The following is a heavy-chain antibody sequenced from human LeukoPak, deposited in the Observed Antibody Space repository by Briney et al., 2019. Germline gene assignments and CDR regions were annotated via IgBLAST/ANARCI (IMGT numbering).Heavy chain of an antibody. CDR2: IYYSGST. CDR3: ARAVKDYYYMDV. CDR1: GGSISSSSYY. Sequence: SETLSLSCTVSGGSISSSSYYWGWIRQPPGKGLEWIGSIYYSGSTYYNPSLKSRVTISVDTSKNQFSLKLSSVTAADTAVYYCARAVKDYYYMDVWGKGTTVTVSS. J-gene: IGHJ6*03. V-gene: IGHV4-39*07.